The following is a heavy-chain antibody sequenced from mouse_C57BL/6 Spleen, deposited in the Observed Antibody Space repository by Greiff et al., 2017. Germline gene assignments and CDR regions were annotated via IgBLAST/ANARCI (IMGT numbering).Heavy chain of an antibody. D-gene: IGHD1-1*01. V-gene: IGHV7-3*01. CDR3: ARSSSYSYYFDY. Sequence: EVKLMESGGGLVQPGGSLSLSCAASGFTFTDYYMSWVRQPPGKALEWLGFIRNKANGYTTEYSASVKGRFTISRDNSQSILYLQMNALRAEDSATYYCARSSSYSYYFDYWGQGTTLTVSS. CDR2: IRNKANGYTT. J-gene: IGHJ2*01. CDR1: GFTFTDYY.